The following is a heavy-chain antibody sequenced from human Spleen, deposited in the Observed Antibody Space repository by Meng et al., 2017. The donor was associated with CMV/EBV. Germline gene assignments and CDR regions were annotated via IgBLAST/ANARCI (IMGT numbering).Heavy chain of an antibody. CDR1: GGSINSYY. D-gene: IGHD5-12*01. J-gene: IGHJ4*02. V-gene: IGHV4-59*01. Sequence: SETLSLTCAVSGGSINSYYWNWIRQPPGKGLEWIGYTNHSGSSKYNPALKSRVIISVDTWKNQFSLKLSSGTAADTAVYYCARVRGSRRAGGGGSLIDAIVDKVATKGYHFDYWGQGMLVTVSS. CDR3: ARVRGSRRAGGGGSLIDAIVDKVATKGYHFDY. CDR2: TNHSGSS.